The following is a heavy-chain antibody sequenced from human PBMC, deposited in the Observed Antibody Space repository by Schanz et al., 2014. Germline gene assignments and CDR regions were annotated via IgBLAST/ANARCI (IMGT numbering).Heavy chain of an antibody. CDR3: AKDRSGDYDSSGYFDY. D-gene: IGHD3-22*01. CDR2: ISGSGGST. J-gene: IGHJ4*02. Sequence: EVQLLESGGGLVQPGGSLRLSCAASGFTFSSYAMSWVRQAPGKGLEWVSAISGSGGSTYYADSVKGRFTISRDNSKNTLYRQMNSLRAEDTAVYDGAKDRSGDYDSSGYFDYWGQGTLVTVSS. CDR1: GFTFSSYA. V-gene: IGHV3-23*01.